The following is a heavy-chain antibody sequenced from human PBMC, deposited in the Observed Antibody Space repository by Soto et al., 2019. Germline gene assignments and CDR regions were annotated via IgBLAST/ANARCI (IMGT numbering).Heavy chain of an antibody. J-gene: IGHJ6*02. CDR1: GGTFSSYA. CDR3: ARAIGHADNLARAKYGMDV. Sequence: SVKVSCKASGGTFSSYAISWVRQAPGQGLEWMGGIIPIFGTANYAQKFQGRVTITADESTSTAYMELSSLRSEDTAVYYCARAIGHADNLARAKYGMDVRGQRTTVTVSS. V-gene: IGHV1-69*13. CDR2: IIPIFGTA. D-gene: IGHD1-1*01.